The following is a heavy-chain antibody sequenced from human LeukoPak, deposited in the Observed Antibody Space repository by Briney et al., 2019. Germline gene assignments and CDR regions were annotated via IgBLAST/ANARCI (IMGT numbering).Heavy chain of an antibody. J-gene: IGHJ4*02. CDR3: AKEWGSFFDY. D-gene: IGHD2-15*01. V-gene: IGHV3-23*01. CDR2: ISGSGGST. CDR1: GFTFSSYA. Sequence: GGSLRLSCTGSGFTFSSYAMSWVRQAPGKGLEWVSAISGSGGSTYYADSVKGRFSISRDNSKNTLYLQMNSLRAEDTALYYCAKEWGSFFDYWGQGTLVTVSS.